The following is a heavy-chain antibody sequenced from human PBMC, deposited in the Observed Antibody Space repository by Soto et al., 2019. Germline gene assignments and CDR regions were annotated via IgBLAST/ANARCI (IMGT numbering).Heavy chain of an antibody. V-gene: IGHV3-23*01. Sequence: EVVLLESGGGLVQPGGSLRLSCAVSGITFSFYPMSWVRQGPGKGLEWVAGISSSAGTIYYGDPVKGRFTISRDNSKNTLYLQMDSLRAEDTAVYYCANWGKSGSDFWGQGTPVTVAS. CDR1: GITFSFYP. CDR2: ISSSAGTI. J-gene: IGHJ4*02. D-gene: IGHD3-16*01. CDR3: ANWGKSGSDF.